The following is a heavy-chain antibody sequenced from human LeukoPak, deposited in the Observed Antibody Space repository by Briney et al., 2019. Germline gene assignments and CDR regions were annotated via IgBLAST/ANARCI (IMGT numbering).Heavy chain of an antibody. CDR3: ARESYGYVSWFDP. J-gene: IGHJ5*02. V-gene: IGHV4-59*12. CDR2: IYYSGST. Sequence: PSETLSLTCTVSGGSISSYYWTWIRQPPGKGLEWIGYIYYSGSTNYNPSLKSRVTISVDTSKNQFSLKLSSVTAADTAVYYCARESYGYVSWFDPWGQGTLVTVSS. CDR1: GGSISSYY. D-gene: IGHD5-18*01.